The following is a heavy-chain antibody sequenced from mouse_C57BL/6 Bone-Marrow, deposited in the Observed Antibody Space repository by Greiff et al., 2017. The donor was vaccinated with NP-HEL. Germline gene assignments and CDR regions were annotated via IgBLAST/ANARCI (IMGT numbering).Heavy chain of an antibody. CDR3: ARNPTVVALYAMDY. Sequence: VQLKESGPGLVAPSQSLSITCTVSGFSLTSYAISWVRQPPGKGLEWLGVIWTGGGTNYNSALKSRLSISKDNSKSQVFLKMNSLQTDDTARYYCARNPTVVALYAMDYWGQGTSVTVSS. D-gene: IGHD1-1*01. CDR2: IWTGGGT. V-gene: IGHV2-9-1*01. J-gene: IGHJ4*01. CDR1: GFSLTSYA.